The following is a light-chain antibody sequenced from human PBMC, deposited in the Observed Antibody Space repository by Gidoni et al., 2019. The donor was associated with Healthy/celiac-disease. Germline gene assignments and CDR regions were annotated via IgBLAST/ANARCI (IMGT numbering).Light chain of an antibody. CDR2: AAS. V-gene: IGKV1-27*01. CDR3: QKYNSAPLT. Sequence: DIQMTPYPSSLPASLGDRVTITYRASQGISNYLAWYQQKPGKVPKLLIYAASTLQSGVPARFSGSGSGTDFTLTISSLQPEDVATYYCQKYNSAPLTFGEGTKVEIK. J-gene: IGKJ4*01. CDR1: QGISNY.